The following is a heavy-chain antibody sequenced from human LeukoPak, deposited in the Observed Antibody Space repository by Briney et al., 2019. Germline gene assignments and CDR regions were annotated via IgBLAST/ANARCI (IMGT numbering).Heavy chain of an antibody. CDR2: IYYSGST. Sequence: SETLSLTCTVSGGSISSYYWSWIRQPPGKGLEWIGYIYYSGSTNYNPSLKSRVTISVDTSKNQFSLKLSSVTAADTAVYYCARLRGSYYVYFDYWGQGTLVTVSS. CDR1: GGSISSYY. V-gene: IGHV4-59*08. J-gene: IGHJ4*02. CDR3: ARLRGSYYVYFDY. D-gene: IGHD1-26*01.